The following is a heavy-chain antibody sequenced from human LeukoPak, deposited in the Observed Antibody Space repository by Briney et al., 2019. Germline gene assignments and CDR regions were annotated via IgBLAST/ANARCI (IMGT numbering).Heavy chain of an antibody. J-gene: IGHJ5*02. V-gene: IGHV3-23*01. CDR1: GFTFSSYA. CDR2: ISGSGGST. D-gene: IGHD3-22*01. CDR3: AKERPPRVYYDTARDR. Sequence: GGSLRLSCAASGFTFSSYAMSWVRQAPGKGLEWVSAISGSGGSTYYADSVKGRFTISRDNSKNTLYLQMNSLRAEDTAVYYCAKERPPRVYYDTARDRWGQGTLVTVSS.